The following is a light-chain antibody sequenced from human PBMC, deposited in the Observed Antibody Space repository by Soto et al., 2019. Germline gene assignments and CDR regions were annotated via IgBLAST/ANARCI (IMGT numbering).Light chain of an antibody. CDR3: QQYASSRT. Sequence: DIQMTQSPSSLSASVGDRVTITCQASQDISNYLNWYQQKPGKAPKLLIYDASNLETGVPSRFSGSGSGTDFTLTITRLEPEDFAVYYCQQYASSRTFGQGTKVEIK. CDR2: DAS. V-gene: IGKV1-33*01. CDR1: QDISNY. J-gene: IGKJ1*01.